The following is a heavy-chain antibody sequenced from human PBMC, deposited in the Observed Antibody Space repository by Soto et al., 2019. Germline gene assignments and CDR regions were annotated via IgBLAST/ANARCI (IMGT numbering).Heavy chain of an antibody. J-gene: IGHJ4*02. CDR1: LLTFSDSA. D-gene: IGHD4-17*01. CDR2: IRSEGNSYAT. V-gene: IGHV3-73*01. CDR3: TGYNYGDYGVRVSFDY. Sequence: EVQVVESGGGLVQPGGSLQLSCVASLLTFSDSAIHWVRQAPGKGLEWVGRIRSEGNSYATSYAASVKGRFTISRDDSKNTAYLQMKSLRTEDTAIYYCTGYNYGDYGVRVSFDYWGQGTLVTVSS.